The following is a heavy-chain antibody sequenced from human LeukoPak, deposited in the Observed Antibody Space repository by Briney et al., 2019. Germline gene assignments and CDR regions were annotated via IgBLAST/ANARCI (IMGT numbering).Heavy chain of an antibody. V-gene: IGHV3-30-3*01. CDR1: GFTFSSYA. Sequence: GGSLRLSCAASGFTFSSYAMHWVRQAPGKGLEWVAVISYDGSNKYYADSVKGRFTISRDNSKNTLCLQMNSLRAEDTAVYYCARVGGSSSWYYFDYWGQGTLVTVSS. D-gene: IGHD6-13*01. CDR2: ISYDGSNK. J-gene: IGHJ4*02. CDR3: ARVGGSSSWYYFDY.